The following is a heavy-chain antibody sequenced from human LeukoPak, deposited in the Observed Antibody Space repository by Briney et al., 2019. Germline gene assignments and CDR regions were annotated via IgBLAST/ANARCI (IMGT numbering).Heavy chain of an antibody. D-gene: IGHD3-3*01. CDR2: IIPIFGTA. CDR1: GGTFSSYA. J-gene: IGHJ5*02. CDR3: ARDSDFQNWFDP. V-gene: IGHV1-69*05. Sequence: SVKVSCKASGGTFSSYAISWVRQAPGQGLEWMGGIIPIFGTANYAQKFQGRVTMTRVTSTSTVYMDLSSLRSEDTAVYYCARDSDFQNWFDPWGQGTLVTVSS.